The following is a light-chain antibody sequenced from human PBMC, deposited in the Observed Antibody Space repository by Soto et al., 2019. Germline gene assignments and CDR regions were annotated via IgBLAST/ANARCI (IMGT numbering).Light chain of an antibody. CDR2: DNN. V-gene: IGLV1-51*01. CDR3: ATWDRSLSAVV. CDR1: SSNIGNSH. Sequence: QSVLTHPPSMSAGPGQKVTISCSGRSSNIGNSHVSWYQQLPGTAPKLLIYDNNERPSGIPDRFSGSKSGTSATLGITGLQTGDEADYYCATWDRSLSAVVFGGGTKLTVL. J-gene: IGLJ2*01.